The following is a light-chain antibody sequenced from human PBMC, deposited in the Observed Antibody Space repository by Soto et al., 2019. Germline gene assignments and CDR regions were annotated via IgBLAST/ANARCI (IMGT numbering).Light chain of an antibody. CDR2: DVS. Sequence: QSALTQPASVSGSPGQSITISCTGTSSDVGAYNYVSWYQQHPGKAPKLMIYDVSNRPSGVSNRFSGSKSGNTASLTISGLQAEDEADYYCSSYAGSNSNVVFGGGTKVTVL. J-gene: IGLJ2*01. V-gene: IGLV2-14*01. CDR3: SSYAGSNSNVV. CDR1: SSDVGAYNY.